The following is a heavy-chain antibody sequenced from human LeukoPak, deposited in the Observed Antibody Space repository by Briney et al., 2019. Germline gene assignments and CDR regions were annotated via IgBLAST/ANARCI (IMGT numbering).Heavy chain of an antibody. J-gene: IGHJ4*02. CDR3: ARSDTAMADKHFDY. CDR1: GYSISTGYY. D-gene: IGHD5-18*01. CDR2: IYHSGST. V-gene: IGHV4-38-2*02. Sequence: SQTLSLTCTVSGYSISTGYYWGWIRQSPGKGLEWIGSIYHSGSTNYNPSLKSRVTISVDKSKNQFSLKLSSVTAADTAVYYCARSDTAMADKHFDYWGQGTLVTVSS.